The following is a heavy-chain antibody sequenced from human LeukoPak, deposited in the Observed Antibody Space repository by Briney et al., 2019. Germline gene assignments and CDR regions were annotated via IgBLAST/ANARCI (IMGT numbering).Heavy chain of an antibody. D-gene: IGHD5-12*01. CDR1: GYTFTSYG. V-gene: IGHV1-18*01. CDR2: ISAYNGNT. Sequence: ASVKVSCEASGYTFTSYGISWVRQAPGQGLEWMGWISAYNGNTNYAQKLQGRVTMTTDTSTSTAYMELRSLRSDDTAVYYCARDSRRGYSGYDRDYWGQGTLVTVSS. J-gene: IGHJ4*02. CDR3: ARDSRRGYSGYDRDY.